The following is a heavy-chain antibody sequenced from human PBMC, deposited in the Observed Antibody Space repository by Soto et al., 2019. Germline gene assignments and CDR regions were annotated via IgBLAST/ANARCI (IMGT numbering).Heavy chain of an antibody. J-gene: IGHJ4*02. CDR2: IYYSGST. CDR1: GGSISSGGYY. D-gene: IGHD4-17*01. Sequence: PSETLSLTCTVSGGSISSGGYYWSWIRQHPGKGLEWIGYIYYSGSTYYNPSLKSRVTISVDTSKNQFSLKLSSVTAADTAVYYCARDADYGDYVFDYWGQGTLVTVSS. CDR3: ARDADYGDYVFDY. V-gene: IGHV4-31*03.